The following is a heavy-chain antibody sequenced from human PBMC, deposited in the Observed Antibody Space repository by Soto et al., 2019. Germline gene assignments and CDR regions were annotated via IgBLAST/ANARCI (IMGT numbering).Heavy chain of an antibody. V-gene: IGHV4-38-2*01. J-gene: IGHJ6*02. D-gene: IGHD3-16*01. CDR3: ARVASSIMITFGGVHWDYGMDV. Sequence: KPSETLSLTCAVSGYSISSGYYWGWIRQPPGKGLEWIGSIYHSGSTYYNPSLKSRVTISVDTSKNQFSLKLSSVTAADTAVYYCARVASSIMITFGGVHWDYGMDVWGQGTTVTVSS. CDR2: IYHSGST. CDR1: GYSISSGYY.